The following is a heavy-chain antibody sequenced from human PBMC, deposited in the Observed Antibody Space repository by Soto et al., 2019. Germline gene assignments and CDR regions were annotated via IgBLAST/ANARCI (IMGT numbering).Heavy chain of an antibody. CDR3: ARGHYYDSSGYSFDY. CDR2: IYHSGST. D-gene: IGHD3-22*01. J-gene: IGHJ4*02. V-gene: IGHV4-30-2*01. CDR1: GGSISSGGYS. Sequence: SETLFLTCAVSGGSISSGGYSWSWIRQPPGKGLEWIGYIYHSGSTYYNPSLKSRVTISVDRSKNQFSLKLSSVTAADTAVYYCARGHYYDSSGYSFDYWGQGTLVTVSS.